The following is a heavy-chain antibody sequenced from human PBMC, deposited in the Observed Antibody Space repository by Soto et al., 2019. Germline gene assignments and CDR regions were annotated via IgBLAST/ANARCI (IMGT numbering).Heavy chain of an antibody. Sequence: SETLSLTCTVSGGSISSYYWSWIRQPPGKELEWIGYIYYNGSPEYNPSLKSRVTLSLDTSKNQFSLKLDSVTAADTAVYYCARGSVVQYWYFDLWGRGTLVTVSS. J-gene: IGHJ2*01. CDR3: ARGSVVQYWYFDL. CDR1: GGSISSYY. CDR2: IYYNGSP. V-gene: IGHV4-59*01. D-gene: IGHD2-15*01.